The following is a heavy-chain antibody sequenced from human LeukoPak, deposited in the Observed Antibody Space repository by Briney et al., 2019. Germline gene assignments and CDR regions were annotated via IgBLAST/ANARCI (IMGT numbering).Heavy chain of an antibody. J-gene: IGHJ5*02. V-gene: IGHV4-34*01. CDR1: GGSFSGYY. CDR3: ARRRGYSGYDRRAWFDP. Sequence: PSETLSFTCAVYGGSFSGYYWSWIRQPPGKGLEWIVEINHSGSTNYNPSLKSRVTISVDTSKNQFSLKLSSVTAADTAVYYCARRRGYSGYDRRAWFDPWGQGTLVTVSS. D-gene: IGHD5-12*01. CDR2: INHSGST.